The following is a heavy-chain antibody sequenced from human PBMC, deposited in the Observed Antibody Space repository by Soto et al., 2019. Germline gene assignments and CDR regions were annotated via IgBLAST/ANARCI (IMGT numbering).Heavy chain of an antibody. CDR1: GFTFSRYA. CDR3: AREPYSGSYYDILDY. CDR2: ISYDGSNK. D-gene: IGHD1-26*01. J-gene: IGHJ4*02. V-gene: IGHV3-30-3*01. Sequence: PGGSLRLSCAASGFTFSRYAMHWVRQAPGKGLEWVAVISYDGSNKYYADSVKGRFTISRDNSKNTLYLQMNSLRAEDTAVYYCAREPYSGSYYDILDYWGQGTLVTVSS.